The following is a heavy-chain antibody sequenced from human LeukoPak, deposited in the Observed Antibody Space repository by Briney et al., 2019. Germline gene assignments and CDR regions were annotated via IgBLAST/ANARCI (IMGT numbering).Heavy chain of an antibody. D-gene: IGHD2-8*01. CDR2: ISGDGLAT. Sequence: AGGCLRLSCAASGFTFGDYAIHWVRQTPGKGLEWVSLISGDGLATHYGDSVRGRFTISRNNSKNSLYLQMNGLRTEDTAFYYCAKGLNGVSFDFGYWGRGTLVTV. CDR1: GFTFGDYA. J-gene: IGHJ4*02. V-gene: IGHV3-43*02. CDR3: AKGLNGVSFDFGY.